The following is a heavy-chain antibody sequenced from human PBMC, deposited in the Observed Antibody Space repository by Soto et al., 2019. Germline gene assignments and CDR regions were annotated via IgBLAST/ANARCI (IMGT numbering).Heavy chain of an antibody. CDR3: ARSVISSGYCAPWGCCDP. CDR1: GGSISSYY. V-gene: IGHV4-59*01. J-gene: IGHJ5*02. CDR2: IYYSGST. Sequence: SETLSLTCTVSGGSISSYYWSWIRQPPGKGLEWIGYIYYSGSTNYNPSLKSRVTISVDTSKNQFSLKLSSVTAADTAVYYCARSVISSGYCAPWGCCDPWGQGTLVTVAS. D-gene: IGHD3-22*01.